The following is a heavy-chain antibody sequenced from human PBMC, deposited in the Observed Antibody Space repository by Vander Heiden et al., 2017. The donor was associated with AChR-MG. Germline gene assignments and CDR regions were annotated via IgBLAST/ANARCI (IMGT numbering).Heavy chain of an antibody. Sequence: QLQLQESGSGLVKPSQTLSLTCAVSGGSISSGGYSWSWIRQPPGKGLEWIGYIDHSGSTYYNPSLKSRVTISVDRSKNQFSLKLSSVTAADTAVYYCARTVNYDSSGYYYYYYYYYMDVWGKGTTVTVSS. V-gene: IGHV4-30-2*01. CDR2: IDHSGST. J-gene: IGHJ6*03. CDR3: ARTVNYDSSGYYYYYYYYYMDV. CDR1: GGSISSGGYS. D-gene: IGHD3-22*01.